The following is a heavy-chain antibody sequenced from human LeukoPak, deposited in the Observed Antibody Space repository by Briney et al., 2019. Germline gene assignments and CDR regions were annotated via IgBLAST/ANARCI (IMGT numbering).Heavy chain of an antibody. CDR1: GFTFSDYY. CDR2: ISSSGTSI. CDR3: AKWGGYRRSSWYATDAFDM. V-gene: IGHV3-11*01. Sequence: PGGSLRLSCAASGFTFSDYYMTWIRQAPGTGLEWVSYISSSGTSIHYTASVKGRFTISRDNAKYSLYLQMNSLRAGDTAVYYRAKWGGYRRSSWYATDAFDMWGEGTMVTVSS. J-gene: IGHJ3*02. D-gene: IGHD6-13*01.